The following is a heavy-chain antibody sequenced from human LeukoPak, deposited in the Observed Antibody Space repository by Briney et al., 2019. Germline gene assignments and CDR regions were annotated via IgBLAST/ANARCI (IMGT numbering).Heavy chain of an antibody. CDR1: GYTFTDSY. D-gene: IGHD3-22*01. J-gene: IGHJ3*02. CDR3: ARDPYYYDSSDYPDAIDI. Sequence: GASVKVSCKASGYTFTDSYMHWVRQAPGQGLEWMGWINPNSGGTNYAQKFQGRVTMTRDTSISTAYMELSRLRSDDTAVYYCARDPYYYDSSDYPDAIDIWGQGTMVTVSS. V-gene: IGHV1-2*02. CDR2: INPNSGGT.